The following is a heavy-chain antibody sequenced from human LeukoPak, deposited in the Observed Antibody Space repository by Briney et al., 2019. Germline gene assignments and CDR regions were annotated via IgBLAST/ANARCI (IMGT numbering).Heavy chain of an antibody. D-gene: IGHD1-26*01. J-gene: IGHJ4*02. CDR3: ARHRSGSYDGWDFDY. V-gene: IGHV4-39*01. CDR1: GDSFSSSTYY. CDR2: LYYGGNT. Sequence: PSETLSLTCIVSGDSFSSSTYYWAWIRQPPGKGLEWIGSLYYGGNTYYNPSLKSRVTMSVDTSKNQFSLKVSSVTAADTAVYYCARHRSGSYDGWDFDYWGQGTLVTVSS.